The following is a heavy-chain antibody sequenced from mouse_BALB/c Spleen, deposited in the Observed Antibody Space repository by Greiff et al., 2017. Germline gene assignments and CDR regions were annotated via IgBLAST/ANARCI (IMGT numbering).Heavy chain of an antibody. V-gene: IGHV1-5*01. CDR2: IYHGNSDT. D-gene: IGHD4-1*01. Sequence: VQLKQSGAVLARPGASVKMSCTASGYTFTSYWMHWVKQRPGKGLEWIGAIYHGNSDTSYNQKFKGKANLTAVTTTSTAYMELSSLTNEDSAVYYCTRSANCAACFAYWGQGTLVTVSA. J-gene: IGHJ3*01. CDR3: TRSANCAACFAY. CDR1: GYTFTSYW.